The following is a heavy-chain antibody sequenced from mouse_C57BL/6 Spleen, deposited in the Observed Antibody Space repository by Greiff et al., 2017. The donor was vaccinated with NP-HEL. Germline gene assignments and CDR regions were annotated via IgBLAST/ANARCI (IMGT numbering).Heavy chain of an antibody. Sequence: VQLQQPGTELVKPGASVKLSCKASGYTFTSYWMHWVKQRPGQGLEWIGNINPSNGGTNYNEKFKSKATLTVDKSSSTAYMQLSSLTSEDSAVYYCARMVTTGYYAMDYWGQGTSVTVSS. CDR2: INPSNGGT. J-gene: IGHJ4*01. D-gene: IGHD2-2*01. CDR1: GYTFTSYW. CDR3: ARMVTTGYYAMDY. V-gene: IGHV1-53*01.